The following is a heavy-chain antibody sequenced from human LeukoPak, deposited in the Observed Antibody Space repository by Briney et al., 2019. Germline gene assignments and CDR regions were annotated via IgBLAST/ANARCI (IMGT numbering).Heavy chain of an antibody. Sequence: GGSLRLSCAASGLTFSGSAMHWVRQASGKGLEWVGRIRSKANSYATAYAASVKGRFTISRDDSKNTAYLQMNSLKTEDTAVYYCTRLVGDSSGYYGDYWGQGALVTVSS. V-gene: IGHV3-73*01. CDR2: IRSKANSYAT. D-gene: IGHD3-22*01. CDR3: TRLVGDSSGYYGDY. J-gene: IGHJ4*02. CDR1: GLTFSGSA.